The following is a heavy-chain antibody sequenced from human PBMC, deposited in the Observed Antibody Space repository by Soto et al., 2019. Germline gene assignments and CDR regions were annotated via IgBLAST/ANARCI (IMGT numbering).Heavy chain of an antibody. CDR1: AFTFSSYS. V-gene: IGHV3-21*01. CDR3: ARDGGYCSGGSCYSLYYFDY. CDR2: ISSSSNYI. D-gene: IGHD2-15*01. J-gene: IGHJ4*02. Sequence: EVQLVESGGGLVKPGGSLRLSCAASAFTFSSYSMNWVRQAPGKGLEWGSSISSSSNYIYYADSVKGRFTISRDNAKNALYLQMNSRRAEDAAVYYCARDGGYCSGGSCYSLYYFDYWGQGILVTVSS.